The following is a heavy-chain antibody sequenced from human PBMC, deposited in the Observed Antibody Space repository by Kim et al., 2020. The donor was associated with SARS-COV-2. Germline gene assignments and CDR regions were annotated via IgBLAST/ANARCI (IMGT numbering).Heavy chain of an antibody. V-gene: IGHV3-23*01. CDR3: ASSSGRLDY. J-gene: IGHJ4*02. CDR2: GST. D-gene: IGHD6-19*01. Sequence: GSTYYAYSVKARFTISRDNDKNTLDLQMNSLRAEHTAVYYCASSSGRLDYWGQRTLVTVSS.